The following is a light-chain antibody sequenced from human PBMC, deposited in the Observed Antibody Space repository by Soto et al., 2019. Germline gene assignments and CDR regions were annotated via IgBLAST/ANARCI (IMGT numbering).Light chain of an antibody. CDR3: QQYNKWPPLT. V-gene: IGKV3-15*01. CDR2: GAS. J-gene: IGKJ4*01. Sequence: DIVLTHSRATLSLSPWEKAPLNSKASQSVSSFLAWYQQKPGQAPRLLIYGASTRATGIPARFSGSGSGTEFTLTISSLQSEDFAVYYCQQYNKWPPLTFGGGTKVDI. CDR1: QSVSSF.